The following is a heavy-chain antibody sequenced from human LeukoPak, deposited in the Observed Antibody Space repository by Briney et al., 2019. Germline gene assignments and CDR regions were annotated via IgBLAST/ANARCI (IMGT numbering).Heavy chain of an antibody. J-gene: IGHJ6*02. CDR3: ARDDSSSPYYYYGMDV. V-gene: IGHV3-53*01. Sequence: PGGSLRLSCAASGFTVSSNYMSWVRQAPGKGLEWVSVIYSGGSTYHADSVKGRFTISRDNSKNTLYLQMNSLRAEDTAVYYRARDDSSSPYYYYGMDVWGQGTTVTVSS. CDR2: IYSGGST. D-gene: IGHD6-13*01. CDR1: GFTVSSNY.